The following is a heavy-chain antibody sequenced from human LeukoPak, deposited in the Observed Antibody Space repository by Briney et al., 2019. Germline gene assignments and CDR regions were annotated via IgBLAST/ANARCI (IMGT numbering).Heavy chain of an antibody. CDR3: AKDLDYCAGFYFDY. Sequence: SGRSLRLSCAASGFTFDDYAMHWVRHAPGKGLEWVSGISWNSGSIGYADSVKGRFTISRDNAKNSLYLQINSLRAEDTALYCCAKDLDYCAGFYFDYWGQGTLVTVSS. J-gene: IGHJ4*02. CDR1: GFTFDDYA. D-gene: IGHD4/OR15-4a*01. V-gene: IGHV3-9*01. CDR2: ISWNSGSI.